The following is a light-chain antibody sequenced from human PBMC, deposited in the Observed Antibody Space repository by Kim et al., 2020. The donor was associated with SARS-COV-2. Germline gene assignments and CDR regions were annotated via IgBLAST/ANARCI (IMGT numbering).Light chain of an antibody. CDR1: QDIGNS. J-gene: IGKJ4*01. Sequence: IQLTQSPSSLSASVGDRVTITCRASQDIGNSLAWYQQKPGNAHKLLISSASTLQSGVPSRFSGSGSGTDFTLTISSLQAEDLATYYCQQLTTYSLIFGGGTKVDIK. CDR2: SAS. V-gene: IGKV1-9*01. CDR3: QQLTTYSLI.